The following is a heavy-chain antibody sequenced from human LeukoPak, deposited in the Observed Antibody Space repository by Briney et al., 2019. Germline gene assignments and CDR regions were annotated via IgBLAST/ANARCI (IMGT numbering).Heavy chain of an antibody. CDR3: ARDEGEADDSAFDI. CDR1: GVSLSDYH. D-gene: IGHD3-22*01. Sequence: GGSLRLSCAASGVSLSDYHMDWVRQAPGKGLEWVGRTRDKRRSYNTEYAASVKGRFTISRDDSENSVYLQMNSLKTEDTAMYYCARDEGEADDSAFDIWGQGTMVTVSS. CDR2: TRDKRRSYNT. J-gene: IGHJ3*02. V-gene: IGHV3-72*01.